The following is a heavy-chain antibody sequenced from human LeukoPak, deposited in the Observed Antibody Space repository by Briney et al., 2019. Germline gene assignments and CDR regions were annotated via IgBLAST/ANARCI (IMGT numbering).Heavy chain of an antibody. V-gene: IGHV3-23*01. Sequence: GGSLRLSCAASGFTFSSYAMSWVRQAPGKGLEWVSAISGSGGSTYYADSVKGRFTISRDNSKNTLYLQMNSLRAEDTAVYYCARDGRGYSYGFEDYWGQGTLVTVSS. CDR3: ARDGRGYSYGFEDY. D-gene: IGHD5-18*01. CDR1: GFTFSSYA. CDR2: ISGSGGST. J-gene: IGHJ4*02.